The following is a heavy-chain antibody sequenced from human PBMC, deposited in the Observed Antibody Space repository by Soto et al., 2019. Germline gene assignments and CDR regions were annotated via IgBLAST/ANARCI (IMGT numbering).Heavy chain of an antibody. J-gene: IGHJ4*02. Sequence: GASVKVSCKASGGTFSSYAISWVRQAPGQGLEWMEGIIPIFGTANYAQKFQGRVTITADESTSTAYMELSSLRSEDTAVYYCARGVVVIRGYYFDYWGQGTLVTVSS. D-gene: IGHD3-22*01. CDR1: GGTFSSYA. CDR3: ARGVVVIRGYYFDY. V-gene: IGHV1-69*13. CDR2: IIPIFGTA.